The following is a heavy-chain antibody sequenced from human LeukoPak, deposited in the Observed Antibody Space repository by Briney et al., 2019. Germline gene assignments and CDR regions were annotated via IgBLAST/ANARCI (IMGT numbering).Heavy chain of an antibody. D-gene: IGHD3-3*01. CDR1: AFTFSSFG. CDR3: ASPGGFDFWSGPFDY. J-gene: IGHJ4*02. Sequence: PGGSLRLSCAASAFTFSSFGMHWVRQAPGKGLEWVAVVSYDGSKTYYADSVKGRFTISRDNSKNTLYLQMNSLRAEDTAVYYCASPGGFDFWSGPFDYWGQGTLVTVSS. CDR2: VSYDGSKT. V-gene: IGHV3-30*03.